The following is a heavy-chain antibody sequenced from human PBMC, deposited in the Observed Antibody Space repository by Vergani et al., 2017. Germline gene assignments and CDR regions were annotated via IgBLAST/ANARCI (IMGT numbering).Heavy chain of an antibody. J-gene: IGHJ3*02. CDR3: VRVKGSNWNDHLYDI. CDR2: IRNKANDYTT. CDR1: GFPFRNYA. Sequence: EVQLLESGGGLAQPGGSLRLSCAASGFPFRNYAMTWVRQAPGKGLEWVGRIRNKANDYTTQYAASVKGRFTISRDDSKSYLYLQMNSLQTEDTALYYCVRVKGSNWNDHLYDIWGQGTLVTVSS. V-gene: IGHV3-72*01. D-gene: IGHD1-1*01.